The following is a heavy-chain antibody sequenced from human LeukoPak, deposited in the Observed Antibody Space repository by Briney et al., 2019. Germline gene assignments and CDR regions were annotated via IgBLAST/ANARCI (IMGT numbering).Heavy chain of an antibody. J-gene: IGHJ4*02. V-gene: IGHV3-48*03. CDR3: ARDRRGGTFNSDS. Sequence: PGGSLTYYCAASGFTFSSYEMNWVRQAPGKGLEWVSYISSSGSDIYYADSVRGRFTISRDNAKKSLFLQMDSLRAEDTAVYYCARDRRGGTFNSDSWGQGSLVTVSS. CDR2: ISSSGSDI. CDR1: GFTFSSYE. D-gene: IGHD1-1*01.